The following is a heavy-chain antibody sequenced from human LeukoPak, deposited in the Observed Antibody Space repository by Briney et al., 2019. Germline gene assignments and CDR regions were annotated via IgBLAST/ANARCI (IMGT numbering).Heavy chain of an antibody. J-gene: IGHJ6*03. Sequence: KSGESLKISCKGSGYSFTSYWIGWVRQMPGKGLEWMGIIDPGDSDTRYSPSFQGQVTISADKSISTAYLQWSSLKASDTAMYYCARHILGYCSGGSCYPMYYYMDVWGKGTTVTVSS. CDR1: GYSFTSYW. V-gene: IGHV5-51*01. D-gene: IGHD2-15*01. CDR2: IDPGDSDT. CDR3: ARHILGYCSGGSCYPMYYYMDV.